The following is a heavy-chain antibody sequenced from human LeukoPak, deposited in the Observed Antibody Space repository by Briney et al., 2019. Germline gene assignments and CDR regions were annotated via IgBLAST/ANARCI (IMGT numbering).Heavy chain of an antibody. J-gene: IGHJ5*02. CDR1: GYSISSGYY. CDR2: IYHSGST. CDR3: ARGIYSSGWYWLDP. V-gene: IGHV4-38-2*01. Sequence: PSETLSLTCAVSGYSISSGYYWGWIRQPPGKGLEWIGSIYHSGSTYYNPSLKSRVTISVDTSKNQFSLNLSSVTPADTAVYYCARGIYSSGWYWLDPWGQGILVAVSS. D-gene: IGHD6-19*01.